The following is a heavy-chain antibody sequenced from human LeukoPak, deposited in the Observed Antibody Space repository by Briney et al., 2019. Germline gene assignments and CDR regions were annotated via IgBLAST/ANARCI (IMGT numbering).Heavy chain of an antibody. V-gene: IGHV4-4*07. Sequence: SETLSLTCTVSGGSMSSYYWSWIRQPAGKVLEWIGRIYTSGSTNYNPSLKSRVTMSVDTSKNQFSLKLSSVTAAATAVYYCARDFGVSWYGHCAFDCWGQGTLVTVSS. J-gene: IGHJ4*02. CDR3: ARDFGVSWYGHCAFDC. CDR1: GGSMSSYY. D-gene: IGHD6-13*01. CDR2: IYTSGST.